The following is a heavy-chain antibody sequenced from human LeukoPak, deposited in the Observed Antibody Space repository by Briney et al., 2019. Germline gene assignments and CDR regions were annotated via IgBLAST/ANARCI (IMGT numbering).Heavy chain of an antibody. CDR1: GYTFTSYV. CDR2: ISAYNGNT. V-gene: IGHV1-18*01. J-gene: IGHJ5*02. Sequence: ASVKVSCKASGYTFTSYVTSWVRQAPGQGLEWMGWISAYNGNTNYAQKLQGRVTMTTHTSTSTTYMELRCLRSDEPALYYCARDGHDILTGGSGWDWFDPWGQGTLVTVSS. CDR3: ARDGHDILTGGSGWDWFDP. D-gene: IGHD3-9*01.